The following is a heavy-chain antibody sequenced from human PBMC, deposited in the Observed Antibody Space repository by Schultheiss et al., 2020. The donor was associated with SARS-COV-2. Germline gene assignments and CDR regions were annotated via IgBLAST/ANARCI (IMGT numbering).Heavy chain of an antibody. D-gene: IGHD4-17*01. CDR3: TTEVDYGDYVGDY. V-gene: IGHV4-59*01. J-gene: IGHJ4*02. Sequence: SQTLSLTCTVSGGSISSYYWGWIRQPPGKGLEWIGYIYYSGSTNYNPSLKSRVTISVDTSKNQFSLKLSSVTAADTAVYYCTTEVDYGDYVGDYWGQGTLVTVSS. CDR1: GGSISSYY. CDR2: IYYSGST.